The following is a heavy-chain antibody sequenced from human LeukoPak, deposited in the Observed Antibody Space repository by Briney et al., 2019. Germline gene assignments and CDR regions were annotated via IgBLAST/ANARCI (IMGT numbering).Heavy chain of an antibody. CDR1: GDSVSSNSAA. CDR3: ARALYGDYWYYYYGMDV. J-gene: IGHJ6*02. D-gene: IGHD4-17*01. V-gene: IGHV6-1*01. Sequence: SQTLSLTCAISGDSVSSNSAAWDWIRQSPSRGLEWLGRTYYRSKWYNDYAVSVKSRITINPDTSKNQFSLQLNSVTPEDTAVYYCARALYGDYWYYYYGMDVWGQGTTVTVSS. CDR2: TYYRSKWYN.